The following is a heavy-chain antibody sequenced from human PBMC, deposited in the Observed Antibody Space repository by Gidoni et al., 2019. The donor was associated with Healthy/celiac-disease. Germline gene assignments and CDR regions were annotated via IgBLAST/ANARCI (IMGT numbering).Heavy chain of an antibody. CDR1: GYSFTSYW. Sequence: EVQLVQAGAEAKKPGESLKISCKGSGYSFTSYWIGGVRQMPGKGLGWMGIIYPGDSDTRYSPSFQCQVTISADKSISTAYLQWSSLKASATAMYYCARRPDARIVGALDYWGQGTLVTVSS. D-gene: IGHD1-26*01. V-gene: IGHV5-51*01. J-gene: IGHJ4*02. CDR2: IYPGDSDT. CDR3: ARRPDARIVGALDY.